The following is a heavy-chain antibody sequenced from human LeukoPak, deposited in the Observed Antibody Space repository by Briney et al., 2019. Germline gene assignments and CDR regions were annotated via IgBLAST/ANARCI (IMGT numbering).Heavy chain of an antibody. D-gene: IGHD4-17*01. CDR2: IYHSGST. V-gene: IGHV4-30-2*01. CDR3: TRVNYGDYYFDY. CDR1: GGSISSGGYS. Sequence: SETLSLTCAVSGGSISSGGYSWSWIRQPPGKGLEWIGYIYHSGSTYYNPSLKSRVTISVDRSKNQFSLKLSSVTAADTAVYYCTRVNYGDYYFDYWGQGTLVTVSS. J-gene: IGHJ4*02.